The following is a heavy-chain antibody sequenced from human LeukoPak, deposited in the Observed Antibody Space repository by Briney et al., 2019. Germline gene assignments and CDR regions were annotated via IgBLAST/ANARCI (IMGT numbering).Heavy chain of an antibody. Sequence: ASVKVSCKASGYTFTSYYMHWVRQAPGQGLEWMGIINPSGGSTSYAQKFQGRVTMTRDMSTSTVYMELSSLRSEDTAVYYCARGAPCGGDCYLSYYYMDVWGKGTTVTVSS. V-gene: IGHV1-46*01. CDR3: ARGAPCGGDCYLSYYYMDV. CDR2: INPSGGST. CDR1: GYTFTSYY. D-gene: IGHD2-21*02. J-gene: IGHJ6*03.